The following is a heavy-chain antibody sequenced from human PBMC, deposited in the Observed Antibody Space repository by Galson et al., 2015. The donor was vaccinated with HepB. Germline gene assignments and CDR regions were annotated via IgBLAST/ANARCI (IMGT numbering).Heavy chain of an antibody. CDR2: ISSSGSGV. J-gene: IGHJ4*02. Sequence: SLRLSCAASGFTFSDYYMTWIRQAPGKGLEWVSYISSSGSGVYYADSVKGRFTISRDNAKNSLYLQMNSLRAEDTAVYYCARERYYDTSDTQIPFDYWGQGTLVTVSS. V-gene: IGHV3-11*01. D-gene: IGHD3-22*01. CDR1: GFTFSDYY. CDR3: ARERYYDTSDTQIPFDY.